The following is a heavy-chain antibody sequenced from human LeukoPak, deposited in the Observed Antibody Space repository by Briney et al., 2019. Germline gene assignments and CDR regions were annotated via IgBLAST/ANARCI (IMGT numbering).Heavy chain of an antibody. D-gene: IGHD6-19*01. CDR3: VTIDEGIAVSGSAEYFQH. CDR1: GYTFTSYY. J-gene: IGHJ1*01. CDR2: INPSGGST. V-gene: IGHV1-46*01. Sequence: GASVKVSCKASGYTFTSYYTHWVRQAPGQGLEWMGIINPSGGSTSYAQKFQGRVTMTRDTSTSTVYMELSSLRSEDTAVYYCVTIDEGIAVSGSAEYFQHWGQGTLVTVSS.